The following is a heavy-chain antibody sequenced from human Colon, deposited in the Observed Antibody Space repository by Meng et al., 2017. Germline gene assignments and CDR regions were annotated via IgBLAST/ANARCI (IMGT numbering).Heavy chain of an antibody. Sequence: QQQVAQSGPGLVKPTQTLSRTCAIAGDSVSSKTAVWNWIRQSPSRGLEWLGRTYYRAKWNHDYAESLRGRITINPDTSNNQISLQLNSVTPEDTAVYYCTRGLEFYRFEYWGQGTLVTVSS. CDR2: TYYRAKWNH. CDR1: GDSVSSKTAV. J-gene: IGHJ4*02. CDR3: TRGLEFYRFEY. D-gene: IGHD3-16*02. V-gene: IGHV6-1*01.